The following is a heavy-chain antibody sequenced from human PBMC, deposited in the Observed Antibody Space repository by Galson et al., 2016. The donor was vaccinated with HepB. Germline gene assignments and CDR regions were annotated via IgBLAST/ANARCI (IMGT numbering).Heavy chain of an antibody. J-gene: IGHJ4*02. CDR2: MKQDGSVK. CDR1: GGFFRGYY. CDR3: ARGFKG. V-gene: IGHV3-7*03. Sequence: LSLTCGVSGGFFRGYYWSWIRQSPGRGLEYVANMKQDGSVKYYVNSVKGRFTISRDNGKNSLYLQMNSLRVEDTAVYYCARGFKGWGQGTLVTVSS.